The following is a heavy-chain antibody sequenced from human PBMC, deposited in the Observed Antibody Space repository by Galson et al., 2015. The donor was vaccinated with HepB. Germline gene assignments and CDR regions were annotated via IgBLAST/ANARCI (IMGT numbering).Heavy chain of an antibody. J-gene: IGHJ4*02. V-gene: IGHV1-18*01. Sequence: SVKVSCKASGYTFTSYGISWVRRAPGQGLEWMGWISAYNGNTNYAQKLQGRVTMTTDTSTSTAYMELRSLRSDDTAVYYCARDRWGGTTVTRFDYWGQGTLVTVSS. CDR2: ISAYNGNT. CDR1: GYTFTSYG. D-gene: IGHD4-17*01. CDR3: ARDRWGGTTVTRFDY.